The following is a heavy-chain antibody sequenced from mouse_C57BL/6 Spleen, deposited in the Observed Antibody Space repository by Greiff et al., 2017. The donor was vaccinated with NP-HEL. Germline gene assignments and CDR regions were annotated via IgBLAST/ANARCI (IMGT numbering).Heavy chain of an antibody. CDR1: GYTFTSYW. D-gene: IGHD2-1*01. CDR2: IYPGSGST. Sequence: QVQLKQPGAELVKPGASVKMSCKASGYTFTSYWITWVKQRPGQGLEWIGDIYPGSGSTNYNEKFKSKATLTVDTSSSTAYMQLSSLTSEDSAVYYCATLYYGNYGGFAYWGQGTLVTVSA. J-gene: IGHJ3*01. V-gene: IGHV1-55*01. CDR3: ATLYYGNYGGFAY.